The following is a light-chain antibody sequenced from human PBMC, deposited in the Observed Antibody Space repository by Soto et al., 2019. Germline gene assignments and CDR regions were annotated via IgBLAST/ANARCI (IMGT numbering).Light chain of an antibody. V-gene: IGLV2-8*02. CDR1: SSDVGGYHY. J-gene: IGLJ3*02. CDR2: DVT. Sequence: QSVLTQPASVTRSPRQSITISYTETSSDVGGYHYVSWYQQYPGKAPKVMIYDVTKRPSGVPDRFSGSKSGNTASLTVSGLQAEDEADYYCSSYAASNNFYFVFGGGTQLTVL. CDR3: SSYAASNNFYFV.